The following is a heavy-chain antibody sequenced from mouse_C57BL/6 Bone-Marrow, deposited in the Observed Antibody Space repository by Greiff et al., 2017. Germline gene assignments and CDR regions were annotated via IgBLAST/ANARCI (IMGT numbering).Heavy chain of an antibody. V-gene: IGHV1-19*01. J-gene: IGHJ2*01. CDR3: ARSITTVVFDY. Sequence: VHVKQSGPVLVKPGASVKMSCKASGYTFTDYYMNWVKQSHGKSLEWIGVINPYNGGTSYNQKFKGKATLTVDKSSSTAYMELNSLTSEDSAVYYCARSITTVVFDYWGQGTTLTVSS. CDR2: INPYNGGT. CDR1: GYTFTDYY. D-gene: IGHD1-1*01.